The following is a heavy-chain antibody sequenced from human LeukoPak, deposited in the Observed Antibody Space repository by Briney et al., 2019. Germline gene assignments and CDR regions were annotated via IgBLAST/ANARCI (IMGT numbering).Heavy chain of an antibody. J-gene: IGHJ4*02. CDR1: GFTFDDYA. Sequence: PGRSLRLSCAASGFTFDDYAMHWVRQAPGKGLEWVSGISWNSGSIGYADSVKGRFTISRDNSKNTLYLQMNSLRAEDTAVYYCARDSDHYYGSGSCYYWGQGTLVAVSS. CDR3: ARDSDHYYGSGSCYY. D-gene: IGHD3-10*01. V-gene: IGHV3-9*01. CDR2: ISWNSGSI.